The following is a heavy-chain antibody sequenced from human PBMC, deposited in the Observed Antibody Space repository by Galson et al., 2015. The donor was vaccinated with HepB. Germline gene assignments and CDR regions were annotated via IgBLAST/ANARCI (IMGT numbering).Heavy chain of an antibody. Sequence: SLRLSCAASGFTVSSNHMSWVRQAPGKGLEWVSVIYSGGSTYYADSVKGRFTISRDNSKNTLYLQMNSLRAEDTAVYYCARDSSSSVFDYWGQGTLVTVSS. CDR3: ARDSSSSVFDY. CDR1: GFTVSSNH. D-gene: IGHD6-6*01. CDR2: IYSGGST. J-gene: IGHJ4*02. V-gene: IGHV3-53*01.